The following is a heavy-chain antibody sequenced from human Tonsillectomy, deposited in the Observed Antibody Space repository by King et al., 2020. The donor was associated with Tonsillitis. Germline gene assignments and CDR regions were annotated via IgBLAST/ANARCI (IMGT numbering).Heavy chain of an antibody. V-gene: IGHV3-30*18. J-gene: IGHJ5*02. CDR2: VSFDGSQK. CDR3: ANLPEGFEPPA. Sequence: VQLVESGGGVVQPGRSLRVSCAASGFIFSSFDMHWVRQAPGKGLEWVALVSFDGSQKKYADSVKGRFTVSRDNSKNRLFLQMSRLRPEDTAFYYCANLPEGFEPPAWGQGTLVTVSA. CDR1: GFIFSSFD.